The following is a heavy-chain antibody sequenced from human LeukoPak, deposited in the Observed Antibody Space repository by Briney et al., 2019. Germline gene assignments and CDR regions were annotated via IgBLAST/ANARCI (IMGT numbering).Heavy chain of an antibody. V-gene: IGHV3-48*03. J-gene: IGHJ3*02. D-gene: IGHD2-15*01. Sequence: GGSLRLSCAASGFTFSSYEMNWVRQAPGEGLEWVSYISISGSTIYNADSVKGRFTISRDNAKNSLYLQMNSLRAEDTAVYYCVRGGGSCCRFNAFDIWGQGTMVAVSS. CDR1: GFTFSSYE. CDR2: ISISGSTI. CDR3: VRGGGSCCRFNAFDI.